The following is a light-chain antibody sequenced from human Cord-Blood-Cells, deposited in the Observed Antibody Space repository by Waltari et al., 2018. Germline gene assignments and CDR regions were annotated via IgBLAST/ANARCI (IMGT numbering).Light chain of an antibody. CDR3: QQSYSTLLT. V-gene: IGKV1-39*01. Sequence: DIQMTPSPSSLSASVGDSVTITCRDSQSLRSYLNWNQQKPGTAPTSLIYTASSLESGVPTRFRGSGAVTDFTRTISSLQPEDFATYYCQQSYSTLLTFGGGTKVEIK. CDR1: QSLRSY. J-gene: IGKJ4*01. CDR2: TAS.